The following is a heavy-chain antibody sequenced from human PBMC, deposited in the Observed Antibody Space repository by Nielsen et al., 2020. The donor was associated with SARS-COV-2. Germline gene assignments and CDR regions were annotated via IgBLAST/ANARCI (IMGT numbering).Heavy chain of an antibody. CDR3: AAGAGFGESPLNY. V-gene: IGHV1-58*01. CDR2: IVVGSGNT. Sequence: SVKVSCKASGFTFTSSAVQWVRQARGQRLEWIGWIVVGSGNTNYAQKFQERVTITRDMSTSTAYMELSSLRSEDTAVYYCAAGAGFGESPLNYWGQGTLVTVSS. J-gene: IGHJ4*02. D-gene: IGHD3-10*01. CDR1: GFTFTSSA.